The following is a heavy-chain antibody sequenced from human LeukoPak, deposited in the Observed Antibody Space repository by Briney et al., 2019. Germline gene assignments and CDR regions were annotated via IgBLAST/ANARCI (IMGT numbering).Heavy chain of an antibody. CDR1: GFIVSSNY. V-gene: IGHV3-53*01. D-gene: IGHD3-10*01. J-gene: IGHJ4*02. CDR3: ARGSLSVVRGSPYFDN. Sequence: PGGSLRLSCAASGFIVSSNYMSWVRQVPGKGLEWVPVIYSGGSTYYADSVKGRFTISRDISKNTLYLQMNSLRAEDTAVYYCARGSLSVVRGSPYFDNWGQGTLVTVSS. CDR2: IYSGGST.